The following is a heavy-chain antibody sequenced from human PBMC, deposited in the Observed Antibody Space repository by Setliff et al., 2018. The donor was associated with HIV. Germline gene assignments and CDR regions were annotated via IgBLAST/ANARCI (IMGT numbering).Heavy chain of an antibody. CDR3: ALYYYDSSGYYDLDY. J-gene: IGHJ4*02. CDR2: IIPILGIA. D-gene: IGHD3-22*01. V-gene: IGHV1-69*10. CDR1: GGTFSSYA. Sequence: SVKVSCKASGGTFSSYAISWVRQAPGQGLEWMGGIIPILGIANYAQKFQGRVTITADKSTSTAYMELSSLRSEDTAVYYCALYYYDSSGYYDLDYWGQGTLGTVS.